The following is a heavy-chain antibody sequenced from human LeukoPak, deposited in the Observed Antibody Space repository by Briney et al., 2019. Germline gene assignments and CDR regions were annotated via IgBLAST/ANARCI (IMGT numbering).Heavy chain of an antibody. CDR3: ARDSGWSKPDY. Sequence: ASVKVSCKASGYTFTGYYMHWVRQAPGQGLEWMGWINPNSGGTYYAQKFQGWVTMTRDTSISTAYMELSRLRSDDTAVYYCARDSGWSKPDYWGQGTLVTVSS. J-gene: IGHJ4*02. CDR2: INPNSGGT. CDR1: GYTFTGYY. D-gene: IGHD6-19*01. V-gene: IGHV1-2*04.